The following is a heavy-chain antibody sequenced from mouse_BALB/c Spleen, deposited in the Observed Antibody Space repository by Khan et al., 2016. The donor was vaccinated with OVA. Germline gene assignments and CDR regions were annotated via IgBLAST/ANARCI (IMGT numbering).Heavy chain of an antibody. V-gene: IGHV3-2*02. D-gene: IGHD4-1*01. J-gene: IGHJ4*01. Sequence: EVQLQESGPGLVKPSQSLSLTCTVTGYSITSDYAWNWIRQFPGNKLEWMGYISYSGSTTYNPSLKSRISITRDPSKDQFFLPLKSVTSEDTATYYCASELGRYYALDYWGQGTSVTVSS. CDR3: ASELGRYYALDY. CDR1: GYSITSDYA. CDR2: ISYSGST.